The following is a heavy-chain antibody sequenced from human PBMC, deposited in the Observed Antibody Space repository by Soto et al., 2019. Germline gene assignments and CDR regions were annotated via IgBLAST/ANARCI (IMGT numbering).Heavy chain of an antibody. CDR3: ARVKGRGYNPYYYYYYGMDV. V-gene: IGHV3-74*01. CDR2: INSDGSST. Sequence: GGSLRLSCAASGFTFSSYWMHWVRQAPGKGLVWVSRINSDGSSTSYADSVKGRFTISRDNAKNTLYLQMNSLRAEDTAVYYCARVKGRGYNPYYYYYYGMDVWGQGTTVTVSS. D-gene: IGHD3-3*01. CDR1: GFTFSSYW. J-gene: IGHJ6*02.